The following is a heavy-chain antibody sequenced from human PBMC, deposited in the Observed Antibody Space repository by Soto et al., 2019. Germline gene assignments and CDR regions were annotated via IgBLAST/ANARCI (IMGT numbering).Heavy chain of an antibody. D-gene: IGHD3-10*01. Sequence: QVQPQESGPGLVKPSQTLSLTCSVSGGSISSRDYYWSWIRHHPEKGLEWIGSIYYNGNTYYNPSLKSRVTMSLDTSMNEFSLKLTSVTAADTAVYYCARDKGGAALKGSGMDVWGQGTTVTVSS. CDR3: ARDKGGAALKGSGMDV. V-gene: IGHV4-31*03. J-gene: IGHJ6*02. CDR1: GGSISSRDYY. CDR2: IYYNGNT.